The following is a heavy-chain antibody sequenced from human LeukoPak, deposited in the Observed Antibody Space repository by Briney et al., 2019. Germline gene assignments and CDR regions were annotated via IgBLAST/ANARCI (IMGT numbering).Heavy chain of an antibody. CDR3: ARDWSFYYDL. Sequence: PGRSLRLSRAASGLTFSTYGFNWVRQAPGKGLEWVAVIWYDGSNKYYADSVKGRFTISRDSSTVYLQMSSLRAEDTAVYYCARDWSFYYDLWGQGTLVTVSS. V-gene: IGHV3-33*01. CDR2: IWYDGSNK. CDR1: GLTFSTYG. J-gene: IGHJ4*02. D-gene: IGHD2-8*02.